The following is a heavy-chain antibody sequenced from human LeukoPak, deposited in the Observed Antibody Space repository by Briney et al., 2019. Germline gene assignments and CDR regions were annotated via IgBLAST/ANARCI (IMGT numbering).Heavy chain of an antibody. CDR3: AKWRSSKPEKYYFDY. J-gene: IGHJ4*02. D-gene: IGHD6-13*01. V-gene: IGHV3-11*01. CDR1: GFTFSDYY. CDR2: ISSSGSTT. Sequence: GGSLRLSCAASGFTFSDYYMSWIRQAPGKGLEWVSYISSSGSTTYYADSVKGRFTISRDNSKNTLYLQMNSLRAEDTAVYYCAKWRSSKPEKYYFDYWGQGTLVTVSS.